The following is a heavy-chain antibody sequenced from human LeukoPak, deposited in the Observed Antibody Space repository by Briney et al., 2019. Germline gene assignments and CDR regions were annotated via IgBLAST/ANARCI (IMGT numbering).Heavy chain of an antibody. CDR3: AREYQATVTSYYFDY. V-gene: IGHV4-30-4*01. Sequence: YIYYSGSTYYNPSLKSRVTISVDTSKNQFSLKLSSVTAADTAVYYCAREYQATVTSYYFDYWGQGTLVTVSS. CDR2: IYYSGST. D-gene: IGHD4-11*01. J-gene: IGHJ4*02.